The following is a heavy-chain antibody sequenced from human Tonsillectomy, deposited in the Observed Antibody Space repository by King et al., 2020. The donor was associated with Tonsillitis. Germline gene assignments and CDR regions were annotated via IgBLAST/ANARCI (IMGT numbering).Heavy chain of an antibody. CDR1: TLTVSSNY. CDR3: ARAKVHVERQREFNYYFDHYMDV. CDR2: ISSAGSS. V-gene: IGHV3-53*04. J-gene: IGHJ6*03. Sequence: QLVQSGGGLVQPGGSLRLSCAASTLTVSSNYMTWVRQAPGKGLEWVSAISSAGSSYYADSVKGRFTISRHDSKNTLYLQMNSLRPEDTAVYYCARAKVHVERQREFNYYFDHYMDVWGKGATATVSS. D-gene: IGHD1-1*01.